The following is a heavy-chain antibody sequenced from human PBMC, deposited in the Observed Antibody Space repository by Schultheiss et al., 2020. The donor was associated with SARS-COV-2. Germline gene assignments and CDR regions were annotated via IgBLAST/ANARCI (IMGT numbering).Heavy chain of an antibody. CDR1: GFTFDDYA. CDR2: ISWNSGSI. V-gene: IGHV3-9*01. CDR3: ARDQDYYDSSGYGY. Sequence: GGSLRLSCAASGFTFDDYAMHWVRQAPGKGLEWVSGISWNSGSIGYADSVKGRFTISRDNSKNTLYLQMNSLRAEDTAVYYCARDQDYYDSSGYGYWGQGTLVTVSS. J-gene: IGHJ4*02. D-gene: IGHD3-22*01.